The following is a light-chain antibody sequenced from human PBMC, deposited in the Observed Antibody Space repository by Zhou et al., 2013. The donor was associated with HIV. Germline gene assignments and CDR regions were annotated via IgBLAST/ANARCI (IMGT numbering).Light chain of an antibody. V-gene: IGKV1-5*03. CDR1: QSIVNW. J-gene: IGKJ5*01. CDR2: KAS. Sequence: IQMTQFPSTLPASVGDRVTITCRASQSIVNWLAWYQQKPGKAPKLLIYKASSLETGVPSRFSGSGSGTEFTLTISSLQPDDFATYYCQQYNTHPITFGQGTRVEIK. CDR3: QQYNTHPIT.